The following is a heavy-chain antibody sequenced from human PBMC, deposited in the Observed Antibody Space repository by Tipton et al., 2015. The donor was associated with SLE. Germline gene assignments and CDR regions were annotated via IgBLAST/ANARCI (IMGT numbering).Heavy chain of an antibody. V-gene: IGHV3-48*01. CDR1: GFTFSSYS. CDR3: ARENYYDSSGGDY. J-gene: IGHJ4*02. Sequence: SLRLSCAASGFTFSSYSMNWVRQAPGKGLEWVSYISSSSSTIYYADSVKGRFTISRDNAKNSLYLQMNSLRAEDTAVYYCARENYYDSSGGDYWGQGTLVTVSS. CDR2: ISSSSSTI. D-gene: IGHD3-22*01.